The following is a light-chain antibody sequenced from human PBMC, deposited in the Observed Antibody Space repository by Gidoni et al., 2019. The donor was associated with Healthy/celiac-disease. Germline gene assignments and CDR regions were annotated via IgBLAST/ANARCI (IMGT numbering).Light chain of an antibody. Sequence: DIQMTQSPSTLSASVGDRVTITCRASQSISSWLAWYQQKPGKAPKLLIYKASSLESGVPSRFSGSGSGIEFTLTISSLQPDDFATYYCQQYNSHPTTFGGGTKVEIK. CDR1: QSISSW. V-gene: IGKV1-5*03. J-gene: IGKJ4*01. CDR2: KAS. CDR3: QQYNSHPTT.